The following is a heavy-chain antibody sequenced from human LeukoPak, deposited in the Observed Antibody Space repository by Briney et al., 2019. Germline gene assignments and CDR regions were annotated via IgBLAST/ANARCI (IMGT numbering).Heavy chain of an antibody. J-gene: IGHJ4*02. CDR1: GFTFTAYA. CDR3: ARDPRGYTGYDFRGLDTYYFDH. V-gene: IGHV3-23*01. Sequence: GGSLRLSCTASGFTFTAYAMTWVRQAPGKGLEWVSEISGDGGTTSYADSVKGRFTVSRDNSKTTVYLQMNSLRAEDTAVYFCARDPRGYTGYDFRGLDTYYFDHWGQGTLVTVSS. D-gene: IGHD5-12*01. CDR2: ISGDGGTT.